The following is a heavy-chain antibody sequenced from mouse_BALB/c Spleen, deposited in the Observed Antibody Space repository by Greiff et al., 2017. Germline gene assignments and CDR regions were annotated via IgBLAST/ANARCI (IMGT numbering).Heavy chain of an antibody. CDR2: IYPGSGST. Sequence: LQQPGSELVRPGASVKLSCKASGYTFTSYWMHWVKQRPGQGLEWIGNIYPGSGSTNYDEKFKSKATLTVDTSSSTAYMQLSSLTSEDSAVYYCTWLRNAMDYWGQGTSVTVSS. D-gene: IGHD2-2*01. J-gene: IGHJ4*01. CDR3: TWLRNAMDY. V-gene: IGHV1S22*01. CDR1: GYTFTSYW.